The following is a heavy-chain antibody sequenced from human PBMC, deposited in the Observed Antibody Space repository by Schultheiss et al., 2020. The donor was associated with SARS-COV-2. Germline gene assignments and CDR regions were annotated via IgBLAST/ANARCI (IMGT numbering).Heavy chain of an antibody. CDR1: GFTFSSYG. D-gene: IGHD3-22*01. V-gene: IGHV3-33*07. CDR2: IWYDGSNK. CDR3: ARDDSSGYYYGKIDY. Sequence: GESLKISCAASGFTFSSYGMFWVRQTPDKGLEWVAVIWYDGSNKYYADSVKGRFTISRDNSRNTLYLQMNSLKPEDTAVYYCARDDSSGYYYGKIDYWGQGTLVTVSS. J-gene: IGHJ4*02.